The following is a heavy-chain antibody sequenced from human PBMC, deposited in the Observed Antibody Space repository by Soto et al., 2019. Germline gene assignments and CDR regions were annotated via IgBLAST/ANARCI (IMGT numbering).Heavy chain of an antibody. J-gene: IGHJ4*02. CDR1: GFTFSSYW. Sequence: GGSLRLSCATSGFTFSSYWMHWVRQAPGEGLVWVSHINSDGSITNYADSVKGRFTLSRDTAKNTLFLQMNSLRAEDTAVYYCTRAIYDNSRFDSWGQGTLVTVSS. V-gene: IGHV3-74*01. CDR2: INSDGSIT. CDR3: TRAIYDNSRFDS. D-gene: IGHD3-16*01.